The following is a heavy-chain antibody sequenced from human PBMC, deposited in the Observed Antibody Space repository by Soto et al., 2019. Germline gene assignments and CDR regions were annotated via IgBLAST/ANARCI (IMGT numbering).Heavy chain of an antibody. CDR1: GFTFSSYA. J-gene: IGHJ4*02. CDR2: ISYDGSNK. V-gene: IGHV3-30-3*01. D-gene: IGHD3-16*01. CDR3: ASEGGVRGTLKGDY. Sequence: QVQLVESGGGVVQPGRSLRLSCAASGFTFSSYAMHWVRQAPGKGLEWVAVISYDGSNKYYADSVKGRFTISRDNSKNTLYLQMNSLRAEDTAVYYCASEGGVRGTLKGDYWGQGTLVTVSS.